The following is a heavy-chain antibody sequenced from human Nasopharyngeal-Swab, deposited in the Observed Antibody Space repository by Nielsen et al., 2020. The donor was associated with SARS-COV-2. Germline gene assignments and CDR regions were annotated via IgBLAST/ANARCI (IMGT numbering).Heavy chain of an antibody. D-gene: IGHD3-22*01. CDR1: GFTFSSYA. CDR3: VRDRDIFGYDSSGYYGADAFDL. Sequence: GGSLRLSCAASGFTFSSYAIHWVRQSPGKGLEWVALISFDGTNKYYAGSVRGRFTISRDTSKDTLYLQMNNLRAEDTAVYYCVRDRDIFGYDSSGYYGADAFDLWGQGTMVTVSA. CDR2: ISFDGTNK. J-gene: IGHJ3*01. V-gene: IGHV3-30*04.